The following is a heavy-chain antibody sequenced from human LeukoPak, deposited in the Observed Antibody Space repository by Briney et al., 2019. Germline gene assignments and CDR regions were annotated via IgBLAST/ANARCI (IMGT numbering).Heavy chain of an antibody. CDR3: ARTVQGGPFDP. J-gene: IGHJ5*02. D-gene: IGHD1-1*01. Sequence: SVKVSCKASGGTFSSYAISWVRQAPGQGLDGMGGIIPIFGTANYAQKFQGRVTITADKSTSTAYMELSSLRSEDTAVYYCARTVQGGPFDPWGQGNLVTVSS. V-gene: IGHV1-69*06. CDR2: IIPIFGTA. CDR1: GGTFSSYA.